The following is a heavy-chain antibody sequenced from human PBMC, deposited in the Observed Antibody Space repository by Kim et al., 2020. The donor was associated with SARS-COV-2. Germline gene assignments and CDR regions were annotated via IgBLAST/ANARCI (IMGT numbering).Heavy chain of an antibody. V-gene: IGHV3-23*01. Sequence: DRLQRRFTSSRDNSKNTLYLQMNSLGAEDTAVYYCAKDRLGVRGVPDFDYWGQGTLVTVSS. CDR3: AKDRLGVRGVPDFDY. D-gene: IGHD3-10*01. J-gene: IGHJ4*02.